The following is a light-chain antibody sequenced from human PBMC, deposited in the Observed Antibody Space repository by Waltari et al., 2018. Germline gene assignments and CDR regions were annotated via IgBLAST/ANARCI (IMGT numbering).Light chain of an antibody. J-gene: IGKJ3*01. Sequence: EIVMTQSPLSLPVTPGESASISCRSSQSLLNSNGYNYLDWFLQKPGQSPQLLIYLGSNRASGVPDRFSGSGSGTEFTLKISRVEAEDVGVYYCQQRSTWPEVTFGPGTKVDIK. CDR2: LGS. CDR3: QQRSTWPEVT. V-gene: IGKV2-28*01. CDR1: QSLLNSNGYNY.